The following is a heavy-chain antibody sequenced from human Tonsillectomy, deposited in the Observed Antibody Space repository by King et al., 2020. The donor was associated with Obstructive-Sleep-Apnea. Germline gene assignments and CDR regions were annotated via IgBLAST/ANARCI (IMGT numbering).Heavy chain of an antibody. CDR3: ARYIYGSGSYSQDYIDY. Sequence: QLVQSGGEVKKPGASVEVSCKASGYTLNNYGISWVRQAPGQGLEWMGWISVYNGNTNYAQKLQGRVTMTTDTSTRTAYMELRSLRSDDTAVYYCARYIYGSGSYSQDYIDYWGQGTLVTVSS. CDR2: ISVYNGNT. D-gene: IGHD3-10*01. J-gene: IGHJ4*02. CDR1: GYTLNNYG. V-gene: IGHV1-18*01.